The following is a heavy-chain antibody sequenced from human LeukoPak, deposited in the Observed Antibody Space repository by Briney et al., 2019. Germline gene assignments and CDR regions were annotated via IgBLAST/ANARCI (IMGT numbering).Heavy chain of an antibody. Sequence: PGGSLRLSCAASGFTFSSYAMSWVRQAPGKGLEWVSAISGSGGSTYYADSVKGRFTISRDNSKNTLYLQMNSLRAEDTAVYYCWDSSSWYDRWIYGMDVWGQGTTVTVSS. V-gene: IGHV3-23*01. J-gene: IGHJ6*02. CDR3: WDSSSWYDRWIYGMDV. D-gene: IGHD6-13*01. CDR1: GFTFSSYA. CDR2: ISGSGGST.